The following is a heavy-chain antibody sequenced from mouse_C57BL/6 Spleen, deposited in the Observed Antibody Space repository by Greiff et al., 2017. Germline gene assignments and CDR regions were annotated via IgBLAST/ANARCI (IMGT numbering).Heavy chain of an antibody. CDR2: ISSGSSTI. CDR1: GFTFSDYG. V-gene: IGHV5-17*01. Sequence: EVKLVESGGGLVKPGGSLKLSCAASGFTFSDYGMHWVRQAPEKGLEWVAYISSGSSTIYYADTVKGRFTISRDNAKNTLFLQMTSLRSEDTAMYYCASPYYSNYWFACWGQGTLVTVSA. J-gene: IGHJ3*01. D-gene: IGHD2-5*01. CDR3: ASPYYSNYWFAC.